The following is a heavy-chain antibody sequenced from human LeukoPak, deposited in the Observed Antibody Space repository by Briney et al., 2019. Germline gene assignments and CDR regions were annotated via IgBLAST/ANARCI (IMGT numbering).Heavy chain of an antibody. V-gene: IGHV3-23*01. J-gene: IGHJ4*02. Sequence: TGGSLRLSCAVSGITLSNYGMSWVRQAPGKGLEWVAGISGSGGGTKYADSVKGRFTISRDNPKNTLYLQMNSLRAEDTAVYFCAKRGVVIRVILVGFHKEAYYFDSWGRGALVTVSS. CDR2: ISGSGGGT. CDR3: AKRGVVIRVILVGFHKEAYYFDS. D-gene: IGHD3-22*01. CDR1: GITLSNYG.